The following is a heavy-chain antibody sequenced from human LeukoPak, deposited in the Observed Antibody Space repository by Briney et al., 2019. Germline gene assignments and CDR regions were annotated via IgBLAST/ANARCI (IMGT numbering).Heavy chain of an antibody. J-gene: IGHJ6*03. CDR3: ATNSRRPHSYYMDV. CDR2: ISYDGHNK. Sequence: GRSLRLSCAASGLTFSSYGMHWVRQAPGKGLEWVTLISYDGHNKYYGDSVKGRFTISRDNSKNTLYLQMTSLRVEDTAVYYCATNSRRPHSYYMDVWGKGTTVIVSS. CDR1: GLTFSSYG. D-gene: IGHD1-14*01. V-gene: IGHV3-30*03.